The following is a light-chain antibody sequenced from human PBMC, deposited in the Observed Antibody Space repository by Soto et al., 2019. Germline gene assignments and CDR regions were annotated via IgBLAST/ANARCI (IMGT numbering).Light chain of an antibody. CDR2: AAS. CDR3: QQSYSTLPWT. Sequence: DIQMTQSPSSLSASVGDRVTITCRASQSISSYLNWYQQKPGKAPKLLIYAASSLQSGVPSRFSCSGSGTDFNLTISSLQPEDFATYYCQQSYSTLPWTFGQGTKVEIK. CDR1: QSISSY. V-gene: IGKV1-39*01. J-gene: IGKJ1*01.